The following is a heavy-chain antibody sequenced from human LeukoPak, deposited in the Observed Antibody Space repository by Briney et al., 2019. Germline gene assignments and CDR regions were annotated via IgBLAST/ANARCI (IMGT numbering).Heavy chain of an antibody. Sequence: ASVKVSCKASGYTFTSYGISWVRQAPGQGLEWMGWISAYNGNTNYAQKLQGRVTMTTDTSTSTAYMELRSLRSDDTAVYYCARERYCSSTSCYTDLDYWGQGTLVTVSS. CDR1: GYTFTSYG. D-gene: IGHD2-2*02. V-gene: IGHV1-18*01. CDR2: ISAYNGNT. CDR3: ARERYCSSTSCYTDLDY. J-gene: IGHJ4*02.